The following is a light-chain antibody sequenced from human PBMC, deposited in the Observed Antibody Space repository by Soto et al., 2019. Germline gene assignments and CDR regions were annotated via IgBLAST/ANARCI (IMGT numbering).Light chain of an antibody. CDR1: QSISNW. Sequence: DIQMTQSPSTLSASVGDRVTITCRASQSISNWLAWYQQKPGKAPKPLIYKASSLESGVPSRFSGSGSGTEFTLSISSLQPDDFATYYCQQYDSYPRTFGQGTKVEIK. J-gene: IGKJ1*01. CDR2: KAS. V-gene: IGKV1-5*03. CDR3: QQYDSYPRT.